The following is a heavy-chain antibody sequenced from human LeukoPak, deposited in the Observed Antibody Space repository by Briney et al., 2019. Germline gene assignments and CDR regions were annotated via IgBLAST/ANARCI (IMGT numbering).Heavy chain of an antibody. J-gene: IGHJ6*02. CDR3: ARESGIAAAHYYYYYGMDV. V-gene: IGHV3-7*05. D-gene: IGHD6-25*01. CDR1: GFTFSTYW. CDR2: ISNNVSEK. Sequence: GGCLRLSCAAYGFTFSTYWMSWVRQAPGKGLEWVANISNNVSEKYYVDSVKGRFTIYRDNAKNSLYLQMNSLRAEDTAVYYCARESGIAAAHYYYYYGMDVWGQGTTVTVSS.